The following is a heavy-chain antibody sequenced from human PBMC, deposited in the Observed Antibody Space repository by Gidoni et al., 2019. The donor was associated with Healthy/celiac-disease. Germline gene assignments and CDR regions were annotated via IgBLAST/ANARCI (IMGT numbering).Heavy chain of an antibody. V-gene: IGHV1-69*01. J-gene: IGHJ6*02. D-gene: IGHD3-16*02. CDR3: AREDGRLRLGELSPSGGYYYYGMDV. CDR1: GGTFSSYS. Sequence: QVQLVQSGAEVKKTGSSVKVSCKASGGTFSSYSISWVRQAPGQGLEWMGGIIPIFGTANYAQKFQGRVTITADESTSTAYMELSSLRSEDTAVYYCAREDGRLRLGELSPSGGYYYYGMDVWGQGTTVTVSS. CDR2: IIPIFGTA.